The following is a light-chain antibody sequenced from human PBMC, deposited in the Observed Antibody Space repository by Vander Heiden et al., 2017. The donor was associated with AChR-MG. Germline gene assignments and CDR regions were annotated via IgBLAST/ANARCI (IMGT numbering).Light chain of an antibody. CDR2: KTS. CDR1: QSISPW. CDR3: QQYNTYRT. J-gene: IGKJ1*01. Sequence: DIQLTQSPSTLSASVGDRVTITCRASQSISPWLAWYQQKPGKAPKLLISKTSALESGVPSRFSGSGSGTEFTLTISSLQPDDFATYYCQQYNTYRTFGQGTKVEI. V-gene: IGKV1-5*03.